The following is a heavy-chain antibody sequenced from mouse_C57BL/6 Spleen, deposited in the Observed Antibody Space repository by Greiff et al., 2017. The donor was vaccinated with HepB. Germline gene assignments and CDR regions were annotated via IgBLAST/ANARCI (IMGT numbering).Heavy chain of an antibody. V-gene: IGHV1-39*01. D-gene: IGHD2-4*01. CDR2: INPNYGTT. J-gene: IGHJ4*01. CDR3: ASGGPIYYDYDGAMDY. Sequence: LVESGPELVKPGASVKISCKASGYSFTDYNMNWVKQSNGKSLEWIGVINPNYGTTSYNQKFKGKATLTVDQSSSTAYMQLNSLTSEDSAVYYCASGGPIYYDYDGAMDYWGQGTSVTVSS. CDR1: GYSFTDYN.